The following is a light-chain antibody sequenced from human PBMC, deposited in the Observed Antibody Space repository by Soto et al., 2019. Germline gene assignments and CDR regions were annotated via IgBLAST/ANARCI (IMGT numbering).Light chain of an antibody. CDR3: QQLNSYPLT. J-gene: IGKJ4*01. V-gene: IGKV3D-20*01. CDR1: QSVSNNY. CDR2: DAS. Sequence: EIVLTQSPVTLSLSPGERATLSCGASQSVSNNYLAWYQQKPGLAPRLLIYDASYRANGIPDRFSGGGSGTDFTLTISSLQPEDFATYYCQQLNSYPLTFGGGTKVDIK.